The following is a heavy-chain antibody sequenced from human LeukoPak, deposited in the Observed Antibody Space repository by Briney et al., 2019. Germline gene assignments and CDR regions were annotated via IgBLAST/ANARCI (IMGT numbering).Heavy chain of an antibody. Sequence: GASVKVSCKASGYTFTSYYMHWVRQAPGQGLEWMGMINPSGGSTSYAQKFQGRVTMTRDMSTSTVYMELSSLRSEDTAVYYCARPSGLLDSHDAFDIWGQGTMVTVSS. V-gene: IGHV1-46*01. D-gene: IGHD1-26*01. CDR1: GYTFTSYY. J-gene: IGHJ3*02. CDR2: INPSGGST. CDR3: ARPSGLLDSHDAFDI.